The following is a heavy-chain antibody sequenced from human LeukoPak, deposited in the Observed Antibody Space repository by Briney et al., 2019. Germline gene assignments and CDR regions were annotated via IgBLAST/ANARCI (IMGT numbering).Heavy chain of an antibody. D-gene: IGHD2-2*01. J-gene: IGHJ4*02. Sequence: PGGSLRLFCVASGFTFSSHHMNWVRQTPGAGLESVATIKPDGSEKYYVDSVKGRFTISRDNAKSSLYLQMNSLRVEDTGVYFCARMSSYCDYWGQGTLVTVSS. V-gene: IGHV3-7*01. CDR1: GFTFSSHH. CDR3: ARMSSYCDY. CDR2: IKPDGSEK.